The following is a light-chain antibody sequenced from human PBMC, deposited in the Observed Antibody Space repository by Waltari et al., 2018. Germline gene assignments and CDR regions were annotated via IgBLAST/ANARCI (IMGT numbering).Light chain of an antibody. V-gene: IGLV2-23*02. CDR1: SSDVGSYNL. J-gene: IGLJ2*01. CDR2: EVP. CDR3: CTYAGASTHVV. Sequence: QSALTQPASVSGSPGQSITISCTGTSSDVGSYNLVSWYQQHPGKAPKLMIYEVPKRPSGVSNRCSGSKSGNTASLTISGLQAEDESDYYCCTYAGASTHVVFGGGTKVTVL.